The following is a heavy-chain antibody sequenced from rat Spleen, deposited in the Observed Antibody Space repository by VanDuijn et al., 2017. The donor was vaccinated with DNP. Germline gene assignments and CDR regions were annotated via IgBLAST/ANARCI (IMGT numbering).Heavy chain of an antibody. CDR1: GFTFSDYA. CDR3: ASLNNYNWFAY. Sequence: EVQLVESGGGLVQPGRSLKLSCAASGFTFSDYAMAWVRQAPTKGLEWVATISYDGSSTYYRDSVKGRFTISRDNAKSTLYLQMDSLRSEDTATYYCASLNNYNWFAYWGQGVMVTVSS. CDR2: ISYDGSST. V-gene: IGHV5-7*01. J-gene: IGHJ2*01. D-gene: IGHD1-10*01.